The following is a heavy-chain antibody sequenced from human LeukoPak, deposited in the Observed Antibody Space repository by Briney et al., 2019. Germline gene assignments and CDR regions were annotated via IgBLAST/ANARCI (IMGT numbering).Heavy chain of an antibody. J-gene: IGHJ4*02. CDR1: GYTFTSYG. Sequence: ASVKVSCKASGYTFTSYGISWVRQAPGQGLEWMGWISAYNGNTNYAQKLQGRGTMTTDTSTSTAYMELRSLRSDDTAVYYCASKIYCGGDCYYFDYWGQGTLVTVSS. CDR3: ASKIYCGGDCYYFDY. CDR2: ISAYNGNT. V-gene: IGHV1-18*01. D-gene: IGHD2-21*01.